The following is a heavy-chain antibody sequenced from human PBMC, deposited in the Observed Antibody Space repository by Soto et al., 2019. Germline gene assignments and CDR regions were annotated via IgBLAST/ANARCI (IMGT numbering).Heavy chain of an antibody. CDR1: GYTFSGFY. CDR2: INPNSGGT. J-gene: IGHJ4*02. Sequence: VKVSCKASGYTFSGFYMHWVRQAPGQGLEWMGWINPNSGGTKSAEKFQGRVTMTRDTSISTAYMELSRLTSDDTAMYYCARQIYDSDTGPNFQYYFDSWGQGTLVTVSS. CDR3: ARQIYDSDTGPNFQYYFDS. D-gene: IGHD3-22*01. V-gene: IGHV1-2*02.